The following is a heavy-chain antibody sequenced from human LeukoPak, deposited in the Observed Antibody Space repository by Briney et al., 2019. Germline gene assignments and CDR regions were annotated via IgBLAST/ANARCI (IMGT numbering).Heavy chain of an antibody. V-gene: IGHV4-61*02. CDR1: GGSVSSGGYY. CDR2: IYTSGST. J-gene: IGHJ4*02. D-gene: IGHD3-3*01. Sequence: SETLSLTCTVSGGSVSSGGYYWSWIRQPAGKGLEWIGRIYTSGSTNYNPSLKSRVTRSVDTSKNQFSLKLSNVYAADTAVKSGARERYDFGSGPLDDWGQGTLVTVSS. CDR3: ARERYDFGSGPLDD.